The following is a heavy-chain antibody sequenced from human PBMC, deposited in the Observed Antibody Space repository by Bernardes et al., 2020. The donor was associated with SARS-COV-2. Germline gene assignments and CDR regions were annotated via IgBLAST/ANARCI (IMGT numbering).Heavy chain of an antibody. Sequence: GGSLRLSCAASGFTFSSYAMSWVRQAPGKGLEWVSAISGSGGSTYYADSVKGRFTISRDNSKNTLYLQMNSLRAEDTAVYYCAALWWLRGVFDYWGQGTLVTVSS. CDR2: ISGSGGST. CDR3: AALWWLRGVFDY. J-gene: IGHJ4*02. CDR1: GFTFSSYA. V-gene: IGHV3-23*01. D-gene: IGHD5-12*01.